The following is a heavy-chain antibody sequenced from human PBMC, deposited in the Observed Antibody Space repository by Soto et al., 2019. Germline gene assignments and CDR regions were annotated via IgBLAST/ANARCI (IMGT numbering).Heavy chain of an antibody. Sequence: SETLSLTCTVSGGSISLGGYYWSWIRQHPGKGLEWIGYIYYSGSTYYNPSLKSRVTISVDTSKNQFSLKLSSVTAADTAVYYCARGPTTVTTFVDYWGQGTLVTVSS. V-gene: IGHV4-31*03. CDR1: GGSISLGGYY. J-gene: IGHJ4*02. CDR2: IYYSGST. CDR3: ARGPTTVTTFVDY. D-gene: IGHD4-17*01.